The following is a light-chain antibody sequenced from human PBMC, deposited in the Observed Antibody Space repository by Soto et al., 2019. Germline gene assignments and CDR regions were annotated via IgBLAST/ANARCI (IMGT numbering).Light chain of an antibody. J-gene: IGLJ1*01. CDR3: SSYTSSSTL. V-gene: IGLV2-14*01. CDR2: AVT. Sequence: QYALTQPASVSGSPGQSITISFTGTSSDVGGYNYVSWYQQHPGKAPKLMIYAVTDRPSGVSSRFSGSKSGNTASLTISGLQAEDEADYYCSSYTSSSTLFGTGTKV. CDR1: SSDVGGYNY.